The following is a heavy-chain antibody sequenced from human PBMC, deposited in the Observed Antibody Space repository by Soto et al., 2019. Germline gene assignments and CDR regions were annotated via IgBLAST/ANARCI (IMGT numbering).Heavy chain of an antibody. D-gene: IGHD2-2*01. Sequence: GESLNISCKGSGYSFTSYWIGWVRQMPGKGLEWMGIIFTGDSDTRYSPSLQGQVTISAANSSSTAYLQWSSLKASATAMYYCARHYCSSSSCYPVYYYYYGMDVWGQGTTVTVSS. CDR3: ARHYCSSSSCYPVYYYYYGMDV. CDR1: GYSFTSYW. J-gene: IGHJ6*02. V-gene: IGHV5-51*01. CDR2: IFTGDSDT.